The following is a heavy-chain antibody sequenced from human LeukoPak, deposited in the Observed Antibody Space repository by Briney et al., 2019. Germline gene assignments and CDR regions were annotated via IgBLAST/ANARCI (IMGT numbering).Heavy chain of an antibody. J-gene: IGHJ3*02. D-gene: IGHD3-3*01. CDR1: GYTFTSYY. CDR2: INPTGGST. V-gene: IGHV1-46*01. CDR3: ARAEWSLGGHDAFDI. Sequence: ASVKVSCKASGYTFTSYYIHWVRQAPGQGLEWMGIINPTGGSTIYAQRFQGRVTMTRDKSTSSVYMDLSTLTSEDTAVYYCARAEWSLGGHDAFDIRGQGTMVTVSS.